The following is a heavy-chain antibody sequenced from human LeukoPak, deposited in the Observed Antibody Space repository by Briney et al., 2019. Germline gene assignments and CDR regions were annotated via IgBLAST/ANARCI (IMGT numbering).Heavy chain of an antibody. V-gene: IGHV4-59*01. CDR3: ARRIQLKYYYYMDV. CDR1: GGSISSYY. Sequence: PSERLSLTCTVSGGSISSYYWSWIRQPPGKGLEWIGYIYYSGSTNYNPSLKSRVTISVDTSKNQFSLKLSSVTAADTAVYYCARRIQLKYYYYMDVWGKGTTVTVSS. J-gene: IGHJ6*03. CDR2: IYYSGST. D-gene: IGHD5-18*01.